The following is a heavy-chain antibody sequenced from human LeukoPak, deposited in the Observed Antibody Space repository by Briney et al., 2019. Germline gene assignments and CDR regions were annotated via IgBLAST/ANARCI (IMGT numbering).Heavy chain of an antibody. V-gene: IGHV3-7*01. J-gene: IGHJ6*03. CDR2: IKGDGSEK. CDR1: GFSFSSYW. CDR3: ASPRGVTMVRGVPGYMDV. Sequence: GGSLRLSCAASGFSFSSYWMKWVRQDPGKGLEWVANIKGDGSEKYYVDSVKGRFTISRDNAKNSLYLQMNSLRAEDTAVYYCASPRGVTMVRGVPGYMDVWGKGTTVTVSS. D-gene: IGHD3-10*01.